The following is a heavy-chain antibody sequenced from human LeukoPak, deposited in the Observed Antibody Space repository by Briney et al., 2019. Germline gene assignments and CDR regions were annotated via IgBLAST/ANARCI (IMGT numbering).Heavy chain of an antibody. CDR2: ISGNGDST. J-gene: IGHJ3*02. D-gene: IGHD3-9*01. Sequence: PGGSLRLSCAASGFTFINPMHWVRQSPGRGLEYVSAISGNGDSTWYGNSARGRFTISRDNTKNTVFLQMDSLTPEDMAMYYCARGSRPRVGMHDIYDMWGQGTMVTVSS. CDR1: GFTFINP. V-gene: IGHV3-64*01. CDR3: ARGSRPRVGMHDIYDM.